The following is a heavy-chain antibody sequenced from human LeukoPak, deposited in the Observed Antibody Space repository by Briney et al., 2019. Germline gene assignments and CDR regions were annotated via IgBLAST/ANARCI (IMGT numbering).Heavy chain of an antibody. CDR2: ISGSSSYI. Sequence: GGSLRLSCAASGFTFSSYTMNWVRQAPGKGLEWVSSISGSSSYIYYADSVKGRLTISRDNAKNSLYLQMNSLRAGDTAVYYCARDPTPRYCSGGSCYTHYGMDVWGQGTTVTVSS. CDR1: GFTFSSYT. J-gene: IGHJ6*02. CDR3: ARDPTPRYCSGGSCYTHYGMDV. V-gene: IGHV3-21*01. D-gene: IGHD2-15*01.